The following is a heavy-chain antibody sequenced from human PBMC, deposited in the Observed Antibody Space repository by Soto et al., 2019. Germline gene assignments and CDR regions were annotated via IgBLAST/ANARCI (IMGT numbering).Heavy chain of an antibody. CDR2: IIPIFGTA. CDR3: ALWGFRDGNNSKYNYSGMDV. Sequence: VQLVQSGAEVKKPGSSVKLSCKASGGNFNRYTISWVRQAPGQGLEWMGGIIPIFGTANYAQKFQGRVAIIADESTSAAYMELRSLRSSDTAVYYCALWGFRDGNNSKYNYSGMDVWGQGTTVTVSS. V-gene: IGHV1-69*01. CDR1: GGNFNRYT. J-gene: IGHJ6*02. D-gene: IGHD1-1*01.